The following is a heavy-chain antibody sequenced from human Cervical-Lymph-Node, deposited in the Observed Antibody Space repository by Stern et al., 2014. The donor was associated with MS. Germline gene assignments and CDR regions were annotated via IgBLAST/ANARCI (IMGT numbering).Heavy chain of an antibody. CDR2: IWYEGRTK. Sequence: VQLVESGGGVVQPGMSLRLSCAASRFDFSSYGMHWVRQAPGKGLEWVAIIWYEGRTKFYADSVRGRFTISRDNSKSMLYLQMDSLRAEDTGVYYCARDRMCISAKCSPFPGMDVWGQGTTVTVFS. J-gene: IGHJ6*02. CDR3: ARDRMCISAKCSPFPGMDV. V-gene: IGHV3-33*01. D-gene: IGHD1-14*01. CDR1: RFDFSSYG.